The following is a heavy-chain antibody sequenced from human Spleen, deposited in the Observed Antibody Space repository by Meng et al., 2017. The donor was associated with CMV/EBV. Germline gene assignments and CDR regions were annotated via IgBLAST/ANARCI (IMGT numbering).Heavy chain of an antibody. J-gene: IGHJ5*02. D-gene: IGHD1-26*01. CDR3: ARAPTYSGSRWEGFDP. CDR2: IIPLLAST. Sequence: GNYKCQAGNRVVQTHGKGREWVGGIIPLLASTHYQQTFPGRDTLHTDEPTTTANMEVASLGLEDTAVYYCARAPTYSGSRWEGFDPWGQGTLVTVSS. V-gene: IGHV1-69*05. CDR1: GNYKCQA.